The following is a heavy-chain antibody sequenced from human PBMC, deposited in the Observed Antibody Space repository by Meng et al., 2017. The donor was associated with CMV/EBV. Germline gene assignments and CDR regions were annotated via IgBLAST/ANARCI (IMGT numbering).Heavy chain of an antibody. CDR2: IYYSGST. Sequence: GSLRLSCTVSGGSISSCYWSWIRQPPGKGLEWFGYIYYSGSTNYNPSLKSRVTISVDTSKNQFSLKLSSVTAADTAVYYCARARYDSSGYYYYFDYWGQGTLVTVSS. V-gene: IGHV4-59*01. J-gene: IGHJ4*02. CDR1: GGSISSCY. CDR3: ARARYDSSGYYYYFDY. D-gene: IGHD3-22*01.